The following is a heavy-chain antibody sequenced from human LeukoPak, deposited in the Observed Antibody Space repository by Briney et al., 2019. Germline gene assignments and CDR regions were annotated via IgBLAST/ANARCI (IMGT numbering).Heavy chain of an antibody. Sequence: GRSLRLSCAASGFTFSSYAMHWVRQAPGKGLEWVAVISYDGSNKYYADSVKGRFTISRDNSRNTLHLQMNSLRAEDTAVYSCAKASLRYFDWFSYYWGQGTLVTVSS. D-gene: IGHD3-9*01. CDR3: AKASLRYFDWFSYY. CDR1: GFTFSSYA. CDR2: ISYDGSNK. J-gene: IGHJ4*02. V-gene: IGHV3-30*18.